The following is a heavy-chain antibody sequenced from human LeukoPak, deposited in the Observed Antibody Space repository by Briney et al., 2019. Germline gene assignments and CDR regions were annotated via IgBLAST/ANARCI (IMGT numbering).Heavy chain of an antibody. CDR2: ISPRGGGT. V-gene: IGHV3-23*01. J-gene: IGHJ4*02. CDR1: RFTFSSYG. D-gene: IGHD7-27*01. CDR3: ARDLAWGAFDY. Sequence: GGSLRLSCAASRFTFSSYGMNWVRQAPGKGLEWLSGISPRGGGTYYADSVKGRFTISRDDSKNTLSLQMNSLTVEDTAVYYCARDLAWGAFDYWGQGTLVTVSS.